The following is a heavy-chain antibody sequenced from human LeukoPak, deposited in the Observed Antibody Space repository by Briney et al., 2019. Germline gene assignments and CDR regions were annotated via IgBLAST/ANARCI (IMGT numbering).Heavy chain of an antibody. D-gene: IGHD3-9*01. CDR3: AKDYDILTGCLDY. Sequence: GGPLRLSCAASGFTFSSYGMHWVRQAPGKGLECVAVISYDGSNKYYADSVKGRFTISRDNSKNTLYLQMNSLRAEDTAVYYCAKDYDILTGCLDYWGQGTLVTVSS. CDR2: ISYDGSNK. J-gene: IGHJ4*02. CDR1: GFTFSSYG. V-gene: IGHV3-30*18.